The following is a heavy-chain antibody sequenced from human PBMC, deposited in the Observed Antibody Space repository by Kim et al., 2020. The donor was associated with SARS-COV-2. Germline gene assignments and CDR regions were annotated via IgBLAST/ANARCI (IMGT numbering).Heavy chain of an antibody. D-gene: IGHD6-13*01. CDR3: ARHLTGSSCFDY. Sequence: SETLSLTCTVSGGSISSSTYSWNWFRQPPGDGLEWIGGIDSSGSTYYNPSLKSRVTLSVETSKNQFSLKLSSVTAADTSVFYCARHLTGSSCFDYWGQG. V-gene: IGHV4-39*01. CDR2: IDSSGST. J-gene: IGHJ4*02. CDR1: GGSISSSTYS.